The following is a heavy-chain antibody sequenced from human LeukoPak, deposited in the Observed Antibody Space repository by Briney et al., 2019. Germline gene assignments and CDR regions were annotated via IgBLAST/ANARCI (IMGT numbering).Heavy chain of an antibody. CDR3: VRGAKCSGADCDSTKEYVYYFDY. CDR2: MNPISGNT. J-gene: IGHJ4*02. Sequence: ASVKVSCKASGYTFSNNDINWVRQATGQGLEWMGWMNPISGNTGFAQKFQGRVTITRITSISTAYMEMSSLRSDDTAVYYCVRGAKCSGADCDSTKEYVYYFDYWGQGTLVTVSS. CDR1: GYTFSNND. D-gene: IGHD6-25*01. V-gene: IGHV1-8*03.